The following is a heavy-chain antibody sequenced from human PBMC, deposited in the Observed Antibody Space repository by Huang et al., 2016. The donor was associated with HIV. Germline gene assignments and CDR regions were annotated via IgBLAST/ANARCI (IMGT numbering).Heavy chain of an antibody. CDR1: GGSFRNYF. V-gene: IGHV4-34*01. Sequence: QVHLQQWGAGLLKPSEALSLTCAVYGGSFRNYFWSWIRQPPGKGLEWIGEINHSGRTSDSPSPKSRVTISVDTSKNQFSLKLSSVTAADTAVYYCARVEINTLTGYFSSFDNWGQGTLVTVSS. CDR3: ARVEINTLTGYFSSFDN. D-gene: IGHD3-9*01. CDR2: INHSGRT. J-gene: IGHJ4*02.